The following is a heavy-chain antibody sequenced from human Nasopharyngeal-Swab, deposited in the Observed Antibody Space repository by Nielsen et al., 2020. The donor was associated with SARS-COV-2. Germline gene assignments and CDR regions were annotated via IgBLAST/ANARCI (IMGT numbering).Heavy chain of an antibody. D-gene: IGHD6-19*01. J-gene: IGHJ4*02. CDR3: ARAGIAVAGLDY. CDR1: GFTFSSYG. Sequence: GGSLRLSCAASGFTFSSYGMHWVRQASGKGLEWVAVISYDGSNKYYADSVKGRFTISRDNSKNTLYLQMNSLRAEDTAVYYCARAGIAVAGLDYWGQGTLVTVSS. V-gene: IGHV3-30*03. CDR2: ISYDGSNK.